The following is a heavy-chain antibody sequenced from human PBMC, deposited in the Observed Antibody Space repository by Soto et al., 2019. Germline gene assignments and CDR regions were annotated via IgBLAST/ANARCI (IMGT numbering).Heavy chain of an antibody. Sequence: GSLRLSCAASGFTFSSYWMSWVRQAPGKGLEWVANIKQDGSEKYYVDSVKGRFTISRDNAKNSLYLQMNSLRAEDTAVYYCARDREVSGGSCFDYWGQGTLVTVSS. CDR3: ARDREVSGGSCFDY. CDR2: IKQDGSEK. J-gene: IGHJ4*02. V-gene: IGHV3-7*03. CDR1: GFTFSSYW. D-gene: IGHD2-15*01.